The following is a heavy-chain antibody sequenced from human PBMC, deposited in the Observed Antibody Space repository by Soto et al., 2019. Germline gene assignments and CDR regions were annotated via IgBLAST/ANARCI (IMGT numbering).Heavy chain of an antibody. J-gene: IGHJ4*02. V-gene: IGHV3-23*01. D-gene: IGHD3-9*01. Sequence: PGGSLRLSCAASGFTFSSYAMSWVRQAPGKGLGWVSAISGSGGSTYYADSVKGRFTISRDNSKNTLYLQMNSLRAEDTAVYYCATPGGYFDWLPFDYWGQGTLVTVSS. CDR1: GFTFSSYA. CDR2: ISGSGGST. CDR3: ATPGGYFDWLPFDY.